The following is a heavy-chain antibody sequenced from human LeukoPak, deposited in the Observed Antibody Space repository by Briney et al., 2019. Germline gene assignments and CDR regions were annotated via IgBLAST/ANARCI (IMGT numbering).Heavy chain of an antibody. J-gene: IGHJ6*03. V-gene: IGHV4-61*02. D-gene: IGHD5-12*01. Sequence: SETLSLTCTVSGGSISSGGYYWSWIRQPAGKGLEWIGRLYPSGSTNYSPSLKSRVTISVDTSKNQFSLKLSSVTAADTAVYYCVRGVAGRGYSGYDSIYYYYMDVWGKGTTVTVSS. CDR2: LYPSGST. CDR3: VRGVAGRGYSGYDSIYYYYMDV. CDR1: GGSISSGGYY.